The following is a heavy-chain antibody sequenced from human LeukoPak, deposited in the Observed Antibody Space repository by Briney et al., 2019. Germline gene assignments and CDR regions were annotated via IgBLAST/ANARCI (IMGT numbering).Heavy chain of an antibody. V-gene: IGHV1-3*01. Sequence: ASVKVSCKASGYTFTSYAMHWVRQAPGQRLEWMGWINADNGNTKYSQKFQGRVTITRDTSASTAYMELSSLRSEDTAVYYCARVVYDFWSGYFGDPDYYYYGMDVWGQGTTVTVSS. D-gene: IGHD3-3*01. CDR3: ARVVYDFWSGYFGDPDYYYYGMDV. J-gene: IGHJ6*02. CDR2: INADNGNT. CDR1: GYTFTSYA.